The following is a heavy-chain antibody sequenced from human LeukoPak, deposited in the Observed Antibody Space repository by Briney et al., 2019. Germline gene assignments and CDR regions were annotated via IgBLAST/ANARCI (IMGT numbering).Heavy chain of an antibody. CDR2: INSDGSST. CDR1: GFTFSSYS. Sequence: GGSLRLSCAASGFTFSSYSMDWVRQAPGKGLVWVSRINSDGSSTSYADSVKGRFTISRDNAKNTLYLQMNSLRAEDTAVYYRAREVTTVTYFDYWGQGTLVTVSS. V-gene: IGHV3-74*01. J-gene: IGHJ4*02. CDR3: AREVTTVTYFDY. D-gene: IGHD4-17*01.